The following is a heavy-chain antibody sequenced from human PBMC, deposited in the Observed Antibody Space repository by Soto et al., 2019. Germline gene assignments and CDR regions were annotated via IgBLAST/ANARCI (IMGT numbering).Heavy chain of an antibody. CDR3: ARDGTYCSSTSCYTSNWFDP. V-gene: IGHV4-31*03. D-gene: IGHD2-2*02. CDR2: IYYSGST. J-gene: IGHJ5*02. Sequence: PSETLSLTCTVSGGSISSGGYYWSWIRRHPGKGLEWIGYIYYSGSTYYNPSLKSRVTISVDTSKNQFSLKLSSVTAADTAVYYCARDGTYCSSTSCYTSNWFDPWGQGTLVTVSS. CDR1: GGSISSGGYY.